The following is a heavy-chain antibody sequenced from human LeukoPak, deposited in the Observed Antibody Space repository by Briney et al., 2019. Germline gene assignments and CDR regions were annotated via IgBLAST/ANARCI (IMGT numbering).Heavy chain of an antibody. Sequence: GGSLRLSCAASGFTFSTYVMSWVRQAPGKGLEWVSAISSSGGSTYYADSVKGRFTISRDNSKNTLYLQMNSLRAEDTAVYYCATRRYDSSGFDHWGQGTLVTVSS. D-gene: IGHD3-22*01. V-gene: IGHV3-23*01. CDR2: ISSSGGST. CDR3: ATRRYDSSGFDH. J-gene: IGHJ4*02. CDR1: GFTFSTYV.